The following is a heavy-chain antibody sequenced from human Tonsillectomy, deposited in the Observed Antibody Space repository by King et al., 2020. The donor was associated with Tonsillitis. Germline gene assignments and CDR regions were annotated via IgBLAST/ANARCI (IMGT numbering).Heavy chain of an antibody. CDR3: AIEVVVSDSYGMDV. Sequence: VQLVESGGGLVQPGRSLRISCAASGFTFSDHSMNWVRQAPGKGLEWISYISSSSVTLYYADSVKGRFTVSRDNAKNSLYLQMNSLRDEDTAVYYCAIEVVVSDSYGMDVWGRGTTVTVSS. J-gene: IGHJ6*02. CDR2: ISSSSVTL. V-gene: IGHV3-48*02. D-gene: IGHD3-22*01. CDR1: GFTFSDHS.